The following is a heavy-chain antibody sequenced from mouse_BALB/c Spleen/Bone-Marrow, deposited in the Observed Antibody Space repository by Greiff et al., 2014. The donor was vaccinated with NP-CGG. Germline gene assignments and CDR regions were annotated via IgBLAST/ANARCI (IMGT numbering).Heavy chain of an antibody. J-gene: IGHJ4*01. CDR1: GFSLTHYG. Sequence: VKLQESGPGLVAPSQSLSITCTVSGFSLTHYGVHWVRQPPGKGLEWLGVIWAGGSTDYISAFMSRLSISKDNSKSQVFLKIHSLQTDDTAMYFCARVGDSDYAMDYWGQGTSVTVSS. CDR2: IWAGGST. D-gene: IGHD2-13*01. V-gene: IGHV2-9*02. CDR3: ARVGDSDYAMDY.